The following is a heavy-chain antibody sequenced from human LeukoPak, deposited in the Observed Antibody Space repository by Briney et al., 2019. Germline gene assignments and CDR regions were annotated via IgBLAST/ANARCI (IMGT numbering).Heavy chain of an antibody. V-gene: IGHV1-2*02. CDR3: ATADLRFLEWLVGGVGYFDY. J-gene: IGHJ4*02. D-gene: IGHD3-3*01. Sequence: GASVKVSCKASGYTFTGYYMHWVRQAPGQGLEWMGWINPNSGGTNYAQKFQGRVTMTRDTSISTAYMELSRLRSDDTAVYYCATADLRFLEWLVGGVGYFDYWGQGTLVTVSS. CDR2: INPNSGGT. CDR1: GYTFTGYY.